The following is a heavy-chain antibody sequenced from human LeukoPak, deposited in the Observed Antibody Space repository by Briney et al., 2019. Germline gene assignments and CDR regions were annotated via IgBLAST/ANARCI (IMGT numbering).Heavy chain of an antibody. CDR1: GGSISSYY. V-gene: IGHV4-59*01. Sequence: SETLSLTCTVSGGSISSYYWSWIRQPPGKGLEWIGYIYYSGSTNYNPSLKSRVTISVDTSKNQFPLKLSSVTAADTAVYYCARVTGYMIEDYFDYWGQGTLVTVSS. J-gene: IGHJ4*02. CDR2: IYYSGST. D-gene: IGHD3-22*01. CDR3: ARVTGYMIEDYFDY.